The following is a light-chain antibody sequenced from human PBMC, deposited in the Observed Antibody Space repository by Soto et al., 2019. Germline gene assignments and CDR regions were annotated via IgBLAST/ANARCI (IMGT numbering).Light chain of an antibody. CDR2: EVS. CDR3: ASYAGSHNYV. J-gene: IGLJ1*01. V-gene: IGLV2-8*01. CDR1: SADVGGYNF. Sequence: QSALTQPPSASGSLGQSVTISCTGTSADVGGYNFVSWYQQHPGKAPKLMIFEVSQRPSGVPDRFSGSKSGNMASLPVSELQAEDEADYPCASYAGSHNYVFGTGTKVTVL.